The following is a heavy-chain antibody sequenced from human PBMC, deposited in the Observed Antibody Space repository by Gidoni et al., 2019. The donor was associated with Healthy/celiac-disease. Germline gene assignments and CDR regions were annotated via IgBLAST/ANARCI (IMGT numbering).Heavy chain of an antibody. CDR1: GGSIRSGGYY. D-gene: IGHD3-9*01. CDR2: IYYSGST. V-gene: IGHV4-31*03. J-gene: IGHJ5*02. CDR3: AREVVGYFDTPNWFDP. Sequence: QVQLQESGPGLVKPSQTLSLTCTVSGGSIRSGGYYWSWIRQHPGKGLEWIGYIYYSGSTYYNPSLKSRVTISVDTSKNQFSLKLSSVTAADTAVYYCAREVVGYFDTPNWFDPWGQGTLVTVSS.